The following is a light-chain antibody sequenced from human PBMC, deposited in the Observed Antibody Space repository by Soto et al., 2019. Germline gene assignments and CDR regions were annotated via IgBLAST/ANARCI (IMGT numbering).Light chain of an antibody. V-gene: IGKV1-5*03. CDR2: KAS. CDR3: QQYNSYSRT. Sequence: DIQMTQSPSTLSASVGDRVTITCRASQSISSWLAWYQQKPGKAPKLLIYKASNLESGVPSRFSGSGSGTEFTLTINSLQPDDFATYYCQQYNSYSRTFGQGTKVEIK. J-gene: IGKJ1*01. CDR1: QSISSW.